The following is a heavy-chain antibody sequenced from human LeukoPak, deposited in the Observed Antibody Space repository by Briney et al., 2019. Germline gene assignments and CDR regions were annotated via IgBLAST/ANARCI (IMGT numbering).Heavy chain of an antibody. Sequence: GGPVKVSSTTSLYTFTRDYMPWVRHAPGQRLVRRWWIKPYNGNKNYAQKLQGRVPMTTDTSTSTAYMELRSLRSDDTAVYYCARDGKQSYGSDFNYWGQGTLVTVSS. V-gene: IGHV1-18*04. CDR3: ARDGKQSYGSDFNY. CDR1: LYTFTRDY. D-gene: IGHD3-10*01. J-gene: IGHJ4*02. CDR2: IKPYNGNK.